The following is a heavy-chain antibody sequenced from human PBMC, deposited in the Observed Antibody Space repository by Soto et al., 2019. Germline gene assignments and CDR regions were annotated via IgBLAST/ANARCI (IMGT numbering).Heavy chain of an antibody. CDR3: ALSAYDFGSGDSNYACAI. CDR2: IFSNDEK. J-gene: IGHJ3*02. Sequence: QVTLKESGPVLVKPTEPLTLTCTVSGFSLSNARMGVSWIRQPPGTALEWLAHIFSNDEKSYSTSLNSRITITKDTSKSPVVLTISNMDPVYTTTYSFALSAYDFGSGDSNYACAIRVHGTMFTVSS. D-gene: IGHD3-3*01. V-gene: IGHV2-26*01. CDR1: GFSLSNARMG.